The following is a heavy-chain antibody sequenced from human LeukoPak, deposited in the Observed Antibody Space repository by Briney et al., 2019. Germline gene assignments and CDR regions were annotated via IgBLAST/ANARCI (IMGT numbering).Heavy chain of an antibody. J-gene: IGHJ6*03. CDR3: ARDRGDFWSGQGEHYYYMDV. V-gene: IGHV4-59*01. CDR2: IYYSGST. CDR1: GGSISSYF. D-gene: IGHD3-3*01. Sequence: KASETLSLTCTVSGGSISSYFWSWIRQPPGKGLEWIGYIYYSGSTNYNPSLKSRVTISVDTSKNQFSLKLTSVTAADTAVYYCARDRGDFWSGQGEHYYYMDVWGKGTTVTVSS.